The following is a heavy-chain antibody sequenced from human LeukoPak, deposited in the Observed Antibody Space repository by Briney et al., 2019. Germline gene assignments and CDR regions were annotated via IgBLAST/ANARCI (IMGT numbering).Heavy chain of an antibody. CDR2: IYKSGST. V-gene: IGHV4-4*07. D-gene: IGHD6-19*01. J-gene: IGHJ4*02. CDR3: ARAEWLGGPIFDY. Sequence: SETLSLTCTVSGGSITDYYWSWIRQPAGKRLEWIGHIYKSGSTDYNPSLKSRVTMSIDTSKSQFSLKLSSVTAADTAVYYCARAEWLGGPIFDYWGQGTLVTVSS. CDR1: GGSITDYY.